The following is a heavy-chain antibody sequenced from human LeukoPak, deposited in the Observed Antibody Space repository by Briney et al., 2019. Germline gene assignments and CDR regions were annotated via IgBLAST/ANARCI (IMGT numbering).Heavy chain of an antibody. Sequence: PSQTLSLTCTVSGGSISSGSYYWSWIRQPAGKGLEWIGRIYTSERTNYNPSLEIRVTISVHTSKNQFSLTLSSVTAADTAVYYCARGIVVPAAPRLYYYYYYMDVWGKGTTVTVSS. D-gene: IGHD2-2*01. CDR1: GGSISSGSYY. J-gene: IGHJ6*03. V-gene: IGHV4-61*02. CDR2: IYTSERT. CDR3: ARGIVVPAAPRLYYYYYYMDV.